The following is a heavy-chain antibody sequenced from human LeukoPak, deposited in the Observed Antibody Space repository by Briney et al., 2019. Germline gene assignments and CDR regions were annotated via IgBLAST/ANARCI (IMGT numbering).Heavy chain of an antibody. CDR2: ISYDGSNK. CDR3: ARAVGYGGNSGWFDP. CDR1: GFTFSGYG. V-gene: IGHV3-30*12. J-gene: IGHJ5*02. D-gene: IGHD4-23*01. Sequence: GGSLRLSCAASGFTFSGYGMHWVRQAPGKGLEWVAVISYDGSNKYYADSVKGRFTISRDNAKNTLYLQMNSLRAEDTAVYYCARAVGYGGNSGWFDPWGQGTLVTVSS.